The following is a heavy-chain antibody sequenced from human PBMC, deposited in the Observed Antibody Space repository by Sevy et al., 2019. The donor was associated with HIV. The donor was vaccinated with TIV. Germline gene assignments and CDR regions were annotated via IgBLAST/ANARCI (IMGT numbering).Heavy chain of an antibody. CDR1: GITFSSHA. V-gene: IGHV3-30-3*01. CDR3: ARADYGDYSGEFDY. Sequence: GGSLRLSCAASGITFSSHAMHWVRQAPGKGLEWVTIISYDGSSKDYADSVKGRFTISRDNSKNTLYLQMNSLRAEDTAVYYCARADYGDYSGEFDYWGQGTLVTVSS. D-gene: IGHD4-17*01. CDR2: ISYDGSSK. J-gene: IGHJ4*02.